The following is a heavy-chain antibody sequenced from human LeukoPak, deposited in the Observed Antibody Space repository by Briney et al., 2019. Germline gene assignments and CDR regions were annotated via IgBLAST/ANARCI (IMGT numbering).Heavy chain of an antibody. D-gene: IGHD2-15*01. Sequence: SETLSLTCIVSGGSISSSTYYWAWIRQTPVRGLEWIGDINYSGITNYDPSLKSRVTISVDTFTNQLSLRLTSVTAADTAVYYCARQKPSTSRQYGRGRPFDYWGQGTLVTVSS. CDR1: GGSISSSTYY. J-gene: IGHJ4*02. CDR2: INYSGIT. CDR3: ARQKPSTSRQYGRGRPFDY. V-gene: IGHV4-39*01.